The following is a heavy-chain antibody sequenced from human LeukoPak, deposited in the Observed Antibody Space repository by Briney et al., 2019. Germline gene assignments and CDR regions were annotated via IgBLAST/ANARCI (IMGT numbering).Heavy chain of an antibody. CDR3: ARLTVTGGDAFDI. J-gene: IGHJ3*02. CDR2: ISGSGGST. Sequence: TGGSLRLSCTGSGFTFGGYAMSWVRQAPGKGLEWVSGISGSGGSTYYADYVKGRFTISRDNSKNTLYLQMNSLRAEDTAVYYCARLTVTGGDAFDIWGQGTMVTVSS. CDR1: GFTFGGYA. D-gene: IGHD4-17*01. V-gene: IGHV3-23*01.